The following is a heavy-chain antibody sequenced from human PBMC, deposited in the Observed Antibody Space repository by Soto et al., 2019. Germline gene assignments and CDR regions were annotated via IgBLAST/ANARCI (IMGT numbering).Heavy chain of an antibody. Sequence: GASVKVSCKASGFAFTSSAMQWVQEAGGQRLEWIGWIVVGSGNTNYAQKFQERVTITRDMSTSTAYMELSSLRSEDTAVYYCAASVPRKLLWFGELLPLVDPWGQGTLVTVSS. CDR1: GFAFTSSA. J-gene: IGHJ5*02. CDR2: IVVGSGNT. V-gene: IGHV1-58*02. CDR3: AASVPRKLLWFGELLPLVDP. D-gene: IGHD3-10*01.